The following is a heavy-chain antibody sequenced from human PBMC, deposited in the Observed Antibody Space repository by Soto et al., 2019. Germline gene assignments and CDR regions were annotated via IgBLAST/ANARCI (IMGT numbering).Heavy chain of an antibody. CDR1: GGSISSYY. V-gene: IGHV4-59*08. D-gene: IGHD6-19*01. Sequence: QVQLQESGPGLVKPSETLSLTCTVSGGSISSYYWSWIRQPPGKGLEWIGYIYYSGSTNYNPSLKSRVTISVDTSKNQLSLKLSSVTAADTAVYYCARHPGIAVAAGYFDYWGQGTLVTVSS. CDR2: IYYSGST. CDR3: ARHPGIAVAAGYFDY. J-gene: IGHJ4*02.